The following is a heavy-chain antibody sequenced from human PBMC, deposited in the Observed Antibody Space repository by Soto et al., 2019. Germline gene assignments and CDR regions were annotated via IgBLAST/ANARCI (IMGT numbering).Heavy chain of an antibody. CDR2: IIPIFGTA. V-gene: IGHV1-69*13. CDR3: ARGNVLRFLEWPLYGMDV. J-gene: IGHJ6*02. Sequence: SVKVSCKASGGTFSSYAISWVRQAPGQGLEWMGGIIPIFGTANYAQKFQGRVTITADESTSTAYMELSSLRSEDTAVYYCARGNVLRFLEWPLYGMDVWGQGTTVTVSS. D-gene: IGHD3-3*01. CDR1: GGTFSSYA.